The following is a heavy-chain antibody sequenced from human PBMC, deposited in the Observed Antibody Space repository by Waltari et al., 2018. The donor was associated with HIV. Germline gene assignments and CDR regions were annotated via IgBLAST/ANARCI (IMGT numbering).Heavy chain of an antibody. Sequence: EVRLVDSGGGSVEPGGSLRLSCAASGFTIRDHEMNWVRPDPGKGLEGFACRTRACPNVAYADFLKWRRTLSRDNAKSALFLPRTNSTAADTASDYCVRDRKTQQDYEDYIKYSYYGMDVWGQGAAVTVSS. D-gene: IGHD4-17*01. V-gene: IGHV3-48*03. CDR3: VRDRKTQQDYEDYIKYSYYGMDV. CDR2: RTRACPNV. CDR1: GFTIRDHE. J-gene: IGHJ6*02.